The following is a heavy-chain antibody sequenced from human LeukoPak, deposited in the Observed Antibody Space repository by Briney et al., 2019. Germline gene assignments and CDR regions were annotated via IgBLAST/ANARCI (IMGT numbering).Heavy chain of an antibody. CDR2: IRQDGDLK. D-gene: IGHD1-26*01. Sequence: GGSLRLSRTGSGFTFSSYWMSWVRRAPGKGLEWVANIRQDGDLKHYVDSVRGRFTISRDNAENSLYLQMNSLRAEDTAIYYCAREIVGTIKSYFDYWGQGTLVTASS. CDR1: GFTFSSYW. CDR3: AREIVGTIKSYFDY. V-gene: IGHV3-7*01. J-gene: IGHJ4*02.